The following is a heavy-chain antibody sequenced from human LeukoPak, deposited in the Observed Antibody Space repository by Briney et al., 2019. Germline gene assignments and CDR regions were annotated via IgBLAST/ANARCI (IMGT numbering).Heavy chain of an antibody. CDR2: INRDGSST. J-gene: IGHJ3*02. D-gene: IGHD5-18*01. CDR1: EFSFGNYW. V-gene: IGHV3-74*01. Sequence: PGGSLRLSCAASEFSFGNYWMHWVRQAPGKGLVWVSCINRDGSSTNYADSVKGRFTISRDNAKNTLYLQMNSLRADDTAVYYCARAERIQLWLRSDAFDIWGQGTMVTVSS. CDR3: ARAERIQLWLRSDAFDI.